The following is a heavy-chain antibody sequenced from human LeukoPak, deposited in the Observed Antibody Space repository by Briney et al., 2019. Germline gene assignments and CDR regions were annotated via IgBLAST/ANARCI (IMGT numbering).Heavy chain of an antibody. Sequence: GGSLRLSCAASGFTFSDYYMSWIRQAPGKGLEWVSSISSSSSYIYYADSVKGRFTISRDNAKNSLYLQMNSLRAEDTAVYYCARDLREYCYYYMDVWGKGTTVTVSS. CDR3: ARDLREYCYYYMDV. V-gene: IGHV3-11*06. J-gene: IGHJ6*03. CDR2: ISSSSSYI. CDR1: GFTFSDYY.